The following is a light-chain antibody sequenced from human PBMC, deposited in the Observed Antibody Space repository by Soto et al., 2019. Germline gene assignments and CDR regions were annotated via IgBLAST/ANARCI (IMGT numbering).Light chain of an antibody. CDR3: QQYNSYPQ. Sequence: DIQMTQSPSTLSASVGDRVTITCRASQSISSWLAWYQQKPGKAPKLLIYDASSLESGVPSRFSGSGSGTDFTLTISSLQPDDFATYYCQQYNSYPQFGQGTKVEIK. J-gene: IGKJ1*01. V-gene: IGKV1-5*01. CDR1: QSISSW. CDR2: DAS.